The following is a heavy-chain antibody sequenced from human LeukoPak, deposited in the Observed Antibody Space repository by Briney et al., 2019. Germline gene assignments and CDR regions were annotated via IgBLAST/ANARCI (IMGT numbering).Heavy chain of an antibody. CDR2: IYTGGST. CDR3: ARGGSVPAAANGIYYYYGMDV. Sequence: SETLTLTCAVSGGSISSYYWSWIRQPAGKGLEWIGRIYTGGSTNYNPSLKSRVTMSVDTSKNQFSLKLSSVTAADTAVYYCARGGSVPAAANGIYYYYGMDVWGQGTTVTVSS. V-gene: IGHV4-4*07. CDR1: GGSISSYY. J-gene: IGHJ6*02. D-gene: IGHD2-2*01.